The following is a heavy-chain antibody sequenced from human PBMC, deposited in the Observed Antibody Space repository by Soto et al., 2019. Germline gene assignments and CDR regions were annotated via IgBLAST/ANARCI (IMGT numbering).Heavy chain of an antibody. Sequence: QVQLQESGPGLVKPSQTLSLTCTVSGASISSGDYYWTWIRQPPGKGLEWIGSIYYSGSTYYNPSLNSRVTIPVDTSNNQLTLKLSSVTAAVTAVYYWARASYDSSTYYLDYWGQGPLVTVSS. J-gene: IGHJ4*02. CDR3: ARASYDSSTYYLDY. D-gene: IGHD3-22*01. V-gene: IGHV4-30-4*01. CDR1: GASISSGDYY. CDR2: IYYSGST.